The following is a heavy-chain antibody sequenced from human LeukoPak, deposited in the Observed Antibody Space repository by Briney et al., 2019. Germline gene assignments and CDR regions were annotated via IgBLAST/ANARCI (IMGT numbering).Heavy chain of an antibody. CDR3: ARVSRAARKGYFDL. V-gene: IGHV4-31*03. CDR2: IYYSGST. J-gene: IGHJ2*01. Sequence: PSQTLSLTCTVSGGSISSGGYYWSWIRQHPGKGLEWIGYIYYSGSTYYNPSLKSRVTISVDTSKNQFSLKLSSVTAADTAVYYCARVSRAARKGYFDLWGRGTLVTVSP. CDR1: GGSISSGGYY. D-gene: IGHD6-6*01.